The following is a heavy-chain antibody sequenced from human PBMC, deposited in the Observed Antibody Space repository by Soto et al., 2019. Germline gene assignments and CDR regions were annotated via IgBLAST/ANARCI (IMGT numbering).Heavy chain of an antibody. CDR2: ISSSGGDT. Sequence: GGSLRLSCAASAFTFRSYAMNWVRQAPGKGLEWVSAISSSGGDTYYADSVKGRFTISRDNSKNTLYLQMNSLRAEDTAVYYCAREGYYLNWFDPWGQGTLVTVSS. J-gene: IGHJ5*02. CDR1: AFTFRSYA. CDR3: AREGYYLNWFDP. V-gene: IGHV3-23*01. D-gene: IGHD1-26*01.